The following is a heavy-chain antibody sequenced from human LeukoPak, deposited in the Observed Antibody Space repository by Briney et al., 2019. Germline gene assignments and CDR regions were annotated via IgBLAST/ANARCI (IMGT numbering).Heavy chain of an antibody. CDR2: IRSKAYGGTT. CDR1: GFTFGDYA. Sequence: GGSLRLSCTASGFTFGDYAMSWVRQAPGKRLEWVGFIRSKAYGGTTEYAASVKGRFTISRDDSKSIAYLQMNSLKTEDTAVYYCTRDYPGVIDYWGQGTLVTVSS. J-gene: IGHJ4*02. CDR3: TRDYPGVIDY. V-gene: IGHV3-49*04. D-gene: IGHD2-21*01.